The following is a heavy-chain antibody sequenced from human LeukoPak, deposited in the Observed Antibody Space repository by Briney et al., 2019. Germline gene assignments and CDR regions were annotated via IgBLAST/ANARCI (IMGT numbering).Heavy chain of an antibody. J-gene: IGHJ4*02. CDR3: ASCSSGYWGGFDY. D-gene: IGHD3-22*01. CDR2: MNPKSGNT. Sequence: ASVNVSCKASEYTFTSYDINWGRQATGQGREWMGGMNPKSGNTGYAQKFQGRVTMTRNTSISTAYTELSRLRFEDTAVYYCASCSSGYWGGFDYWGQGTLVTVS. V-gene: IGHV1-8*01. CDR1: EYTFTSYD.